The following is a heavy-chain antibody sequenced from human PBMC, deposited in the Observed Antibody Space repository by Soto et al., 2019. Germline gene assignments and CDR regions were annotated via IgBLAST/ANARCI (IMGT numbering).Heavy chain of an antibody. CDR2: ITGSGGST. V-gene: IGHV3-23*01. CDR3: EKDPFSGLGELPSDKL. Sequence: EVQLLESGGGLVQPGGSLRLSCAASGFAFSSYAMAWVRQAPGQGLEWVSVITGSGGSTYYADSVKGRFTISRDNSKNTVYLQMNSLGAEDKAVYYCEKDPFSGLGELPSDKLWGQGTLV. D-gene: IGHD3-16*01. J-gene: IGHJ4*02. CDR1: GFAFSSYA.